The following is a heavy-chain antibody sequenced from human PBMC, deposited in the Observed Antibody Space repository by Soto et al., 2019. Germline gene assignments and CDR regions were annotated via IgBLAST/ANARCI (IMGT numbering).Heavy chain of an antibody. CDR3: ARECFYGDYKWIDY. V-gene: IGHV4-31*03. Sequence: SETLSLTCTVSGGSISSGGYYWSWIRQHPGKGLEWIGYIYYSGSTYYNPSLKSRVTISVDTSKNQFSLKLSSVTAADTAMYYCARECFYGDYKWIDYWGQGTLVTVSS. CDR1: GGSISSGGYY. J-gene: IGHJ4*02. D-gene: IGHD4-17*01. CDR2: IYYSGST.